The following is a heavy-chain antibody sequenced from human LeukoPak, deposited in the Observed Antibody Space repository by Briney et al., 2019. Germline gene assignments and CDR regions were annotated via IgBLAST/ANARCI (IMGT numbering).Heavy chain of an antibody. D-gene: IGHD2-15*01. J-gene: IGHJ4*02. CDR3: ARDPSVYCSGGSCYLDY. CDR1: RFTFSTYS. Sequence: QSGGSLRLSCAASRFTFSTYSMTWVRQAPGKGLEWVSYISSSGSGIYYADSVKGRFTISRDNAKNSLYLQMNSLRDEDTAVYYCARDPSVYCSGGSCYLDYWGQGTLVTVSS. V-gene: IGHV3-48*02. CDR2: ISSSGSGI.